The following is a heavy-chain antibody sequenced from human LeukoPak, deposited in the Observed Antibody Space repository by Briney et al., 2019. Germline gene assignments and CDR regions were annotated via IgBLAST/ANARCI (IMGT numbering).Heavy chain of an antibody. CDR3: ARSRYDYIWGIDY. D-gene: IGHD3-16*01. V-gene: IGHV3-74*01. CDR1: GFTFSDYY. Sequence: GGSLRLSCAASGFTFSDYYMSWIRQAPGKGLVWVSRLNSDGSSTNYADSVKGRFTISRDNAKNTLYLQMNSLRDEDTAVFYCARSRYDYIWGIDYWGQGTLVTISS. CDR2: LNSDGSST. J-gene: IGHJ4*02.